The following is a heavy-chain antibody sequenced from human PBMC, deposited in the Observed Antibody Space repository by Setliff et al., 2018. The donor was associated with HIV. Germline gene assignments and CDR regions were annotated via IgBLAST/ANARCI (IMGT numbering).Heavy chain of an antibody. V-gene: IGHV4-34*01. CDR3: ARGAYNWNGPAGCSGSPGANNFDI. CDR1: GGSFSAYH. D-gene: IGHD3-10*02. CDR2: ISHSGST. J-gene: IGHJ3*02. Sequence: SETLSLTCAVYGGSFSAYHWSWIRQPPGKGLEWIGEISHSGSTNNNPSLKSRVTISVDMSKNQFSLKLSSVTAADTAVYYCARGAYNWNGPAGCSGSPGANNFDIWGQGTMVTVSS.